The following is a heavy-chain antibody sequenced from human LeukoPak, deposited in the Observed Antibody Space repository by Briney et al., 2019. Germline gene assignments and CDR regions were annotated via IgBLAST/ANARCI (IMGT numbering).Heavy chain of an antibody. CDR1: GGTFSSYA. CDR2: IIPILGIA. V-gene: IGHV1-69*04. J-gene: IGHJ4*02. CDR3: ARETTVVTPWSD. D-gene: IGHD4-23*01. Sequence: ASVKVSCKASGGTFSSYAISWVRQAPGQGLEWMGRIIPILGIANYAQKFQGRVTITADKSTSTAYMELSSLRSEDTAMYYCARETTVVTPWSDWGQGTLVTVSS.